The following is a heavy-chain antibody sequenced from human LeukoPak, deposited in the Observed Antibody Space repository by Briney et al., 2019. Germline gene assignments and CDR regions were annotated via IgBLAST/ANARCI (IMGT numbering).Heavy chain of an antibody. V-gene: IGHV3-33*08. CDR1: EFTFSNYA. CDR2: IWYDGSNK. CDR3: AREGPRGNSQFDY. J-gene: IGHJ4*02. D-gene: IGHD2/OR15-2a*01. Sequence: GGSLRLSCAASEFTFSNYALHWVRQAPGKGLEWVALIWYDGSNKYYADSVKGRLTISRDNSKNTLYLQMNSLRAEDTAVYYCAREGPRGNSQFDYWGQGTLVTVSS.